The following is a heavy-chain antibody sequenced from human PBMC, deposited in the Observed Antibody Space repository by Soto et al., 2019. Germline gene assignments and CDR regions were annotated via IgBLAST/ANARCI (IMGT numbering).Heavy chain of an antibody. CDR1: GYNFTNYW. J-gene: IGHJ3*02. D-gene: IGHD3-9*01. V-gene: IGHV5-10-1*01. CDR2: IDPSDSYV. Sequence: PGESLKISCQGSGYNFTNYWIIWVRQVPGKGLEWMGRIDPSDSYVNYNPSFQGHVTFSADKSVSSVYLQWTSLRASDTAMYYCARNMNTAYGGNFENDGSDIGGKETMVTVS. CDR3: ARNMNTAYGGNFENDGSDI.